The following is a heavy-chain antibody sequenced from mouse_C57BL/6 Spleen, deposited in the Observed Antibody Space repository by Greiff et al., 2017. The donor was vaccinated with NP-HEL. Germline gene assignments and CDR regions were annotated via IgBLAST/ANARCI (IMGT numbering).Heavy chain of an antibody. CDR3: ARQGSSPGFAY. CDR2: ISSGSSTI. J-gene: IGHJ3*01. Sequence: EVKLMESGGGLVKPGGSLKLSCAASGFTFSDYGMHWVRQAPEKGLEWVAYISSGSSTIYYADTLKGRFTISRDNAKNTLFLQMTSLRAEDTAMYYCARQGSSPGFAYWGQGTLVTVSA. D-gene: IGHD1-1*01. CDR1: GFTFSDYG. V-gene: IGHV5-17*01.